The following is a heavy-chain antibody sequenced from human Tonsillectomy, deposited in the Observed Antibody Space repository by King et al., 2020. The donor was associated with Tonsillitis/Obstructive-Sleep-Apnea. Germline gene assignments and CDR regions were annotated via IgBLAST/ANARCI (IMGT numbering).Heavy chain of an antibody. CDR2: IYYSGST. J-gene: IGHJ4*02. CDR3: ARLGRYSSSPPCDY. V-gene: IGHV4-39*01. Sequence: LQLQESGPGLVKPSETLSLTCTVSGGSISSSSYYWGWIRQPPGKGLEWIGSIYYSGSTYYNPSLKSRVTISVDTSKNQFSLKLSSVTAADTAVYYCARLGRYSSSPPCDYWGQGTLVTVSS. CDR1: GGSISSSSYY. D-gene: IGHD6-13*01.